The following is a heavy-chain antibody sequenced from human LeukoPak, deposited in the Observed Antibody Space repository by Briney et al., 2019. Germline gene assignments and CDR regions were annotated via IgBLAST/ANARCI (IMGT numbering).Heavy chain of an antibody. CDR1: GGSISSSSYY. Sequence: SETLSLTCTVSGGSISSSSYYWGWIRQPPGKGLEWIGSIYYSGSTYYNPSLKSRVTISVDTSKNQFSLKLSSVTAADTAVYYCARADGIVVVPAARVWGQGTLVTVSS. J-gene: IGHJ4*02. CDR2: IYYSGST. D-gene: IGHD2-2*01. V-gene: IGHV4-39*01. CDR3: ARADGIVVVPAARV.